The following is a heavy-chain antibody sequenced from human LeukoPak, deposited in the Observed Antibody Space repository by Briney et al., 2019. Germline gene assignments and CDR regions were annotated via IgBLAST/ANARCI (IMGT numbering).Heavy chain of an antibody. CDR2: IYSSGST. J-gene: IGHJ4*02. D-gene: IGHD6-19*01. Sequence: SETLSLTCTVSGGSIRSYYWSWIRQPPGKGLEWIGYIYSSGSTNYNPSLKSRVTISVDTSKNQFSLKLSFVTAADTAVYYCARVGYSSGWYVDYWGQGTLVTVSS. CDR3: ARVGYSSGWYVDY. V-gene: IGHV4-4*08. CDR1: GGSIRSYY.